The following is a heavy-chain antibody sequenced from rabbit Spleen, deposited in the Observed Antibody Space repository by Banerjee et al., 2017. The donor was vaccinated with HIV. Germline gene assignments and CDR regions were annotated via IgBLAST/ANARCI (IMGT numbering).Heavy chain of an antibody. CDR3: ATAGEGCGGYLNL. D-gene: IGHD5-1*01. V-gene: IGHV1S45*01. Sequence: QEQLEESGGDLVKPEGSLTLTCTASGVSFSYSYWICWVRQAPGKGLEWIACIYIGSGGGPKCASWAKGTFTISKSSSATVHLHMTSLTVADTATYFCATAGEGCGGYLNLWGPGTLVTVS. J-gene: IGHJ4*01. CDR2: IYIGSGGGP. CDR1: GVSFSYSYW.